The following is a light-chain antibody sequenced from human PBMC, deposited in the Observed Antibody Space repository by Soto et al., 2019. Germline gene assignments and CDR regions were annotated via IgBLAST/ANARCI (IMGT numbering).Light chain of an antibody. CDR1: QSVSNY. J-gene: IGKJ5*01. V-gene: IGKV3-11*01. Sequence: EIVLAQSPATLSLSPGERATLSCRASQSVSNYLAWYQQKPGQAPRLLIYDASNRATGIPARFSGSGSGTDFTLTISSLEPEDFAVYYCQQRDNWPPITFGQGTRIEIK. CDR3: QQRDNWPPIT. CDR2: DAS.